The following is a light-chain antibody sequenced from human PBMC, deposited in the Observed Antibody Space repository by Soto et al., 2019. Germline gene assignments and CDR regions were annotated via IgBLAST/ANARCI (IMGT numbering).Light chain of an antibody. CDR3: QSYDNSLSGPV. Sequence: QSVLTQPPSVSGAPGQRVTISCTGSSSNIGAGYDAHWYQQLPGKVPKLLIYGDTNRPSGVPDRFSGSKSGTSASLAITGLQPEDEADYYCQSYDNSLSGPVFGPGTKPTVL. V-gene: IGLV1-40*01. CDR2: GDT. CDR1: SSNIGAGYD. J-gene: IGLJ1*01.